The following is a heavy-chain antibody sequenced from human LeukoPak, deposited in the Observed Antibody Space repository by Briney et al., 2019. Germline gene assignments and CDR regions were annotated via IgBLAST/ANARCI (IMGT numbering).Heavy chain of an antibody. CDR1: GFTFSSYA. Sequence: PGGSLRLSCAASGFTFSSYAMSWVRQAPGKGLEWVSAISGSGGSTYYADSVKGRFAISRDNSKNTLYLQMNSLRAEDTAVYYCACMVRGVIITYWGQGTLVTVSS. V-gene: IGHV3-23*01. CDR3: ACMVRGVIITY. D-gene: IGHD3-10*01. J-gene: IGHJ4*02. CDR2: ISGSGGST.